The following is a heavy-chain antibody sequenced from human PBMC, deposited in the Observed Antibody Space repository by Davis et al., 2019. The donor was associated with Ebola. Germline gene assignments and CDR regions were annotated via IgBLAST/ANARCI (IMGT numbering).Heavy chain of an antibody. Sequence: ASVKVSCKASGYTFTGYYMHWVRQAPGQGLEWMGWINPNSGGTNYAQKFQGRVTMTRDTSISTAYMELSRLRSEDTAVYYCARVRELLWFGELLYPYYGMDVWGQGTTVTVSS. CDR1: GYTFTGYY. CDR2: INPNSGGT. J-gene: IGHJ6*02. CDR3: ARVRELLWFGELLYPYYGMDV. D-gene: IGHD3-10*01. V-gene: IGHV1-2*02.